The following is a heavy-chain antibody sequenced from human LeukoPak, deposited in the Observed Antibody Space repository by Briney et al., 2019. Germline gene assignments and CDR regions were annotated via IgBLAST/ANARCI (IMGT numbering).Heavy chain of an antibody. J-gene: IGHJ3*02. Sequence: SETLSLTCAVYGGSFSGYYWSWIRQPPGKGLEWIGEINHSGSTNYNPSLKSRVTISVDTSKNQFSLKLSSVTAADTAVYYCARYDYYGSGSYYRIDAFDIWGQGTMVTVSS. CDR3: ARYDYYGSGSYYRIDAFDI. D-gene: IGHD3-10*01. CDR1: GGSFSGYY. V-gene: IGHV4-34*01. CDR2: INHSGST.